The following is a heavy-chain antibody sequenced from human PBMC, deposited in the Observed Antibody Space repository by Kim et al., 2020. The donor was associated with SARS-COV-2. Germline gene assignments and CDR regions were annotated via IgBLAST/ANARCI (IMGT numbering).Heavy chain of an antibody. V-gene: IGHV3-33*04. Sequence: GSNKYYSATVKCQFTISRDKSKNRLYLQTDSLRAEVTAVYYCARDLDYWGQGTLVTVSS. J-gene: IGHJ4*02. CDR2: GSNK. CDR3: ARDLDY.